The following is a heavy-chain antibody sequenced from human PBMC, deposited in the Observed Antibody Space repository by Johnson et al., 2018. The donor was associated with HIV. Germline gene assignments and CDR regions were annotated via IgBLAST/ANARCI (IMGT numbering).Heavy chain of an antibody. Sequence: QVQLVESGGGLVKPGGSLRLSCAASGFTFSDYYMSWIRQAPGKGLEWVSYISTGGGTIYYADSVKGRFTISRDNAKNSLYLQMNSLRAEDTAVYYCVAGYAMASDAFDIWGQGTMVTVSS. CDR1: GFTFSDYY. V-gene: IGHV3-11*04. J-gene: IGHJ3*02. D-gene: IGHD2-8*01. CDR2: ISTGGGTI. CDR3: VAGYAMASDAFDI.